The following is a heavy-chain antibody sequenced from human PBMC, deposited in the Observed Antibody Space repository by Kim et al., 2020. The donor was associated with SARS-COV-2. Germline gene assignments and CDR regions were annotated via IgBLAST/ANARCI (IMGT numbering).Heavy chain of an antibody. CDR2: IKQDGSEK. D-gene: IGHD3-9*01. CDR1: GFTFSSYW. J-gene: IGHJ3*02. Sequence: GGSLRLSCAASGFTFSSYWMSWVRQAPGKGLEWVANIKQDGSEKYYVDSVKGRFTISRDNAKNSLYLQMNSLRAEDTAVYYCASRVLTGKAGAFDIWGQGTMVTVSS. V-gene: IGHV3-7*03. CDR3: ASRVLTGKAGAFDI.